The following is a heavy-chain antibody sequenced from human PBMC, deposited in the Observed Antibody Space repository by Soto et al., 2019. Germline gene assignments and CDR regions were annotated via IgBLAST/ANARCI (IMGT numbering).Heavy chain of an antibody. CDR2: INHSGST. CDR3: ARVSNIVATIAPYYLDY. J-gene: IGHJ4*02. V-gene: IGHV4-34*01. D-gene: IGHD5-12*01. CDR1: GGSFSGYY. Sequence: ASETLSLTCAVYGGSFSGYYWSWIRQPPGKGLEWIGEINHSGSTNYNPSLKSRVTISVDTSKNQFSLKLSSVTAADTAVYYCARVSNIVATIAPYYLDYWGQGTLVTVSS.